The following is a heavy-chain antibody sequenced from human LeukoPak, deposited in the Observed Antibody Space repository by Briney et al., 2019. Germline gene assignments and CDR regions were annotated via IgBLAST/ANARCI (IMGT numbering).Heavy chain of an antibody. D-gene: IGHD3-22*01. V-gene: IGHV4-31*03. CDR2: IYYSGST. J-gene: IGHJ5*02. CDR3: ARFPEYYYDSSGYP. Sequence: SETLSLTCTVSGGSISSGGYYWSWIRQHPGKGLEWIGYIYYSGSTYYNPSLKSRVTISVDTSKNQFSLKLSSVTAADTAVYYCARFPEYYYDSSGYPWGQGTLVTVSS. CDR1: GGSISSGGYY.